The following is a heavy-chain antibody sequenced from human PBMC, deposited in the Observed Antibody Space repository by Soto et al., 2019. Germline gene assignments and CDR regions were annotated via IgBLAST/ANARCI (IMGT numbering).Heavy chain of an antibody. D-gene: IGHD3-22*01. J-gene: IGHJ4*02. CDR2: IRSKAYGGTT. Sequence: VQLVESGGGLVKPGRSLRLSCTASGFTFGDYAMSWFRQAPGKGLEWVGFIRSKAYGGTTEYAASVKGRFTISRDDSKSIAYLQMNSLKTEDTSVYYCTRFGLNYYDSSGYYPDPPYYFDYWGQGTLVTVSS. CDR3: TRFGLNYYDSSGYYPDPPYYFDY. CDR1: GFTFGDYA. V-gene: IGHV3-49*05.